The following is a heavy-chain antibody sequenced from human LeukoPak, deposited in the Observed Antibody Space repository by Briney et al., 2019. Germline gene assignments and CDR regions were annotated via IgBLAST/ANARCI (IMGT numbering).Heavy chain of an antibody. D-gene: IGHD6-25*01. V-gene: IGHV4-34*12. CDR2: FIHGGST. Sequence: SETLSLTCVVYGGSFNHYYWSWIRQPPGKGLECIGEFIHGGSTDYNPSLKSRVTISVDTSKNQFSLNLSSVTAADTAVYYCAGRPGGSSAYYYYYYMDVWGKGTTVTVSS. J-gene: IGHJ6*03. CDR3: AGRPGGSSAYYYYYYMDV. CDR1: GGSFNHYY.